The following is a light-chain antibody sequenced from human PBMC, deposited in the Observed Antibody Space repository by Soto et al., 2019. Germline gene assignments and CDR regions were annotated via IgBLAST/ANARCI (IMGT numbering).Light chain of an antibody. V-gene: IGLV6-57*04. CDR1: RGSIAVHS. CDR2: NDA. Sequence: FLLTPPHSLSESPGTTVTISCTRCRGSIAVHSVLRYHQRPGSAPTTLIYNDAQRTSGAPDRFSAAIVSSSNFTSLTISGLKTEDVDDYYCQSYDGSDQVFGGGT. CDR3: QSYDGSDQV. J-gene: IGLJ3*02.